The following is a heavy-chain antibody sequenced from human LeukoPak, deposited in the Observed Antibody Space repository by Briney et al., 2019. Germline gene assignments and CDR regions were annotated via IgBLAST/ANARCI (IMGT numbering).Heavy chain of an antibody. V-gene: IGHV4-34*01. J-gene: IGHJ4*02. CDR2: INHSGST. Sequence: SETLSLTCAVYGGSFSGYYWSWIRQPPGKGLEWIGEINHSGSTNYNPSLKSRVTISVDTSKNQFSLKLSSVTAADTAVYYCARHNGSLLGDYFDYWGQGTLVTVSS. CDR3: ARHNGSLLGDYFDY. D-gene: IGHD3-10*01. CDR1: GGSFSGYY.